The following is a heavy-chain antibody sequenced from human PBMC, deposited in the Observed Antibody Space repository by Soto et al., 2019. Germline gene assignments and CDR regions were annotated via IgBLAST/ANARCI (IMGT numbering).Heavy chain of an antibody. V-gene: IGHV3-11*01. J-gene: IGHJ4*02. CDR2: IRSSDNTR. D-gene: IGHD5-18*01. Sequence: LXLSCAASGFSFSDYYMSWIRQAPGKGLEWVSYIRSSDNTRYYADSLKGRFTISRDNAKNQFSLKLSSVTAADTAVYYCAREESYGHPFDYWGQGTLVTVSS. CDR1: GFSFSDYY. CDR3: AREESYGHPFDY.